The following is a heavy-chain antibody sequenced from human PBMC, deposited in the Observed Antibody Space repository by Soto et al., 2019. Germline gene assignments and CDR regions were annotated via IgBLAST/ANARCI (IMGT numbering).Heavy chain of an antibody. CDR3: PRSHGDYVLRAYYGMDV. CDR2: IYPGDSDT. D-gene: IGHD4-17*01. CDR1: GYSFTSYW. J-gene: IGHJ6*02. Sequence: GESLKISCKGSGYSFTSYWIGWVRQMPGKGLEWMGIIYPGDSDTRYSPSFQGQVTISADKSISTAYLQWSSLKASYTAMYYCPRSHGDYVLRAYYGMDVWGQGTTVTVSS. V-gene: IGHV5-51*01.